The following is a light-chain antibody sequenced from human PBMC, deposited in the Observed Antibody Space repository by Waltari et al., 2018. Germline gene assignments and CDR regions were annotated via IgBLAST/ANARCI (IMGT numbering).Light chain of an antibody. V-gene: IGLV2-14*03. CDR2: DVN. CDR3: CSFTARGTWI. Sequence: QSALTQPGSVSGSPGQSITISCPGTSSDVGAYGYVSWYQQNPDKTPKLLIFDVNNRALGVSNRFSGSKSGNTASLTISGLQAEDESDYYCCSFTARGTWIFGGGTRLTVV. CDR1: SSDVGAYGY. J-gene: IGLJ2*01.